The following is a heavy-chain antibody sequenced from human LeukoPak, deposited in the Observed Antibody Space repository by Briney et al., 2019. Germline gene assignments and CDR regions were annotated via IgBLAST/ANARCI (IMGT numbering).Heavy chain of an antibody. Sequence: PSETLSLTCAVYGGSFSGYYWSWIRQPPGKGLEWIGEINHSGSTNYNPSLKSRVTISVDTSKNQFSLKLSSVTAADTAVYYCARGRGFLGVMTGATSNWFDPWGQGTLVTVSS. J-gene: IGHJ5*02. D-gene: IGHD1/OR15-1a*01. CDR2: INHSGST. CDR1: GGSFSGYY. CDR3: ARGRGFLGVMTGATSNWFDP. V-gene: IGHV4-34*01.